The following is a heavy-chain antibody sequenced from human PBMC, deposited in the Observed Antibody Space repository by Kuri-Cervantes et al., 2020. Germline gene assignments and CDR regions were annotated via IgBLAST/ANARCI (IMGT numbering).Heavy chain of an antibody. CDR1: GFAFNNYW. J-gene: IGHJ4*02. CDR3: ARDLAYGGYITLNDY. V-gene: IGHV3-7*01. Sequence: GGSLRLSCAASGFAFNNYWMTWVRQAPGKGLEWVANVDPDGSEKYYVDSVKGRFTISRDNAKNSVYLQMNSLGVEDTALYYCARDLAYGGYITLNDYWGQGTLVTVSS. CDR2: VDPDGSEK. D-gene: IGHD6-25*01.